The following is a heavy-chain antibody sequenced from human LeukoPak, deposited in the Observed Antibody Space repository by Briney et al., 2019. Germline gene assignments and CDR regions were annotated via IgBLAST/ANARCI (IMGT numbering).Heavy chain of an antibody. CDR1: GYTFTGYY. Sequence: GASVKVSCKASGYTFTGYYMHWVRQAPGQGLEWMGWMNPNSGGTNYAQKFQGRVTMTRDTSISTAYMELSRLRSEDTAVYYCARDGRCSGGSCYSGYLYYYMDVWGKGTTVTVSS. J-gene: IGHJ6*03. D-gene: IGHD2-15*01. CDR3: ARDGRCSGGSCYSGYLYYYMDV. CDR2: MNPNSGGT. V-gene: IGHV1-2*02.